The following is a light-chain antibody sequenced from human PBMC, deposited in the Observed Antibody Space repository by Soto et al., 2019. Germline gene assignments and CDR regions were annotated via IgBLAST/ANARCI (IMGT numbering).Light chain of an antibody. V-gene: IGLV4-69*01. CDR3: QTWGTGIPV. Sequence: QPVLTQSPSASASLGASVKLTCTLSSGHSSYGIAWHQQQPEKGPRYLMKLNSDGSHSKGDGIPDRFSGSSSGAERYLTISSLQSEDEADYYRQTWGTGIPVFGGGTQLTVL. J-gene: IGLJ7*01. CDR2: LNSDGSH. CDR1: SGHSSYG.